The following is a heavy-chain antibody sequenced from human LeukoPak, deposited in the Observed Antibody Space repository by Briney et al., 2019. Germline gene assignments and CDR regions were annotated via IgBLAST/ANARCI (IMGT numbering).Heavy chain of an antibody. V-gene: IGHV3-21*01. CDR2: ITSSSDYI. Sequence: GGSLRLSRAASGFTFSSHSMNWVRQAPGKGLEWVSVITSSSDYIYYADSLKGRFTVSRDNAKNSLYLQVNSLRAEDTAVYYCVRESVYYDSSGYYNVLDYWGQGTLVTVSS. CDR3: VRESVYYDSSGYYNVLDY. D-gene: IGHD3-22*01. CDR1: GFTFSSHS. J-gene: IGHJ4*02.